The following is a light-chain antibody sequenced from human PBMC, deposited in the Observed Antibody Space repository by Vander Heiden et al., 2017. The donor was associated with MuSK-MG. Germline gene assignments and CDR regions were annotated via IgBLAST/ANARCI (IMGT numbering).Light chain of an antibody. J-gene: IGKJ2*01. CDR1: QSITSN. V-gene: IGKV1-39*01. CDR2: AAS. Sequence: DIQMTQSPSSLSASVGDRVTITCRASQSITSNLNWYRQKPGKAPKLLIYAASSLQSGVPSRFSGSESGTDFTLTISRLQPEDFATYYCQQSDSTPFTFGPGTKMXIK. CDR3: QQSDSTPFT.